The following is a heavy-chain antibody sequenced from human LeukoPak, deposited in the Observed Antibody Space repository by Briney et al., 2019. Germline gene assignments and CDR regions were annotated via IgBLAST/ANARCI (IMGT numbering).Heavy chain of an antibody. J-gene: IGHJ4*02. Sequence: GGSLRLSCAASGFTFSSYSMNWVRQAPGKGLEWVSHISASGTAMFYADSVKGRFTISRDNAKNSLYLQMNSLRDEDTAVYYCASSGSYRFDYWGQGTLVTVSS. CDR3: ASSGSYRFDY. CDR1: GFTFSSYS. CDR2: ISASGTAM. D-gene: IGHD1-26*01. V-gene: IGHV3-48*02.